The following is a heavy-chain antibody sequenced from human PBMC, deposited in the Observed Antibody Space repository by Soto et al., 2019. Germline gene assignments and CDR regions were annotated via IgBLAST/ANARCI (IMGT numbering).Heavy chain of an antibody. CDR2: ISAYNANT. D-gene: IGHD1-26*01. V-gene: IGHV1-18*01. CDR1: GDTFASFG. CDR3: ASDQEAITDSILQY. J-gene: IGHJ4*02. Sequence: ASVKISCKASGDTFASFGFSWVREAGGQGLELLGWISAYNANTHYAQKVRARVTLTTDTSTNTPYMEFRTLTSDGTAVSYCASDQEAITDSILQYCGQRTRVTVSS.